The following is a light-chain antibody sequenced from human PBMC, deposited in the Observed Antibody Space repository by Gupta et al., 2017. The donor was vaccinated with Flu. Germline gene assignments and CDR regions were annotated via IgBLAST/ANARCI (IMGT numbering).Light chain of an antibody. Sequence: KMIQSPSSVSASVGDRVTIACRASQGISSWLAWYQQKPGKAPKLLIYAASSLQSEVPTKFSGSDSGTDFTLTISSLQPEDFATYYCQLANSLPITVGGGTKVEIK. CDR1: QGISSW. CDR2: AAS. CDR3: QLANSLPIT. J-gene: IGKJ4*01. V-gene: IGKV1-12*01.